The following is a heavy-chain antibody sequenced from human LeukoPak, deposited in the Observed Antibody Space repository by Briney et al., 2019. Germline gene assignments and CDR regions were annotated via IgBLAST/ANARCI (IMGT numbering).Heavy chain of an antibody. V-gene: IGHV3-33*08. CDR3: ARDSPAKYSNYFDY. J-gene: IGHJ4*02. CDR2: IWYDGSNK. Sequence: GGSLRLSCAASGFTFSSYWMHWVRQAPGKGLEWVAVIWYDGSNKYYADSVKGRFTISRDNSKNTLYLQMNSLRAEDTAVYYCARDSPAKYSNYFDYWGQGTLVTVSS. CDR1: GFTFSSYW. D-gene: IGHD4-11*01.